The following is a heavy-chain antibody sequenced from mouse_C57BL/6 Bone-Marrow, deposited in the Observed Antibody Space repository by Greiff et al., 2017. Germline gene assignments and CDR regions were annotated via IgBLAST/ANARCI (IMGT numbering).Heavy chain of an antibody. CDR2: ISDGGSYT. CDR3: ARDHYGSSFLDY. CDR1: GFTFSSYA. J-gene: IGHJ2*01. Sequence: EVKLVESGGGLVKPGGSLKLSCAASGFTFSSYAMSWVRQTPEKRLEWVATISDGGSYTYYPDNVKGRFTISRDNAKNNLYLQMSHLKSEDTAMYYCARDHYGSSFLDYWGQGTTLTVSS. D-gene: IGHD1-1*01. V-gene: IGHV5-4*01.